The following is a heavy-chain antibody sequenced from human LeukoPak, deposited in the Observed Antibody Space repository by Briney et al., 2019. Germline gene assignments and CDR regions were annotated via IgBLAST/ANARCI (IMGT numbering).Heavy chain of an antibody. D-gene: IGHD5-12*01. CDR2: ISYDGSNK. CDR1: GFTFSSYS. Sequence: GGSLRLSCAASGFTFSSYSMNWVRQAPGKGLEWVAVISYDGSNKYYADSVKGRFTISRDNSKNTLYLQMNSLRAEDTAVYYCARDRVATITWYFDYWGQRTLVTVSS. V-gene: IGHV3-33*08. CDR3: ARDRVATITWYFDY. J-gene: IGHJ4*02.